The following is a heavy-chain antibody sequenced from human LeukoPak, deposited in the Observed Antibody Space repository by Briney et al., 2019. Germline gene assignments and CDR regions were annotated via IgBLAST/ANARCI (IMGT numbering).Heavy chain of an antibody. CDR2: IYSGGGT. CDR1: GFTVSSNY. J-gene: IGHJ3*02. D-gene: IGHD5-12*01. CDR3: ARMINGGYSGYDGRRRNAFDI. V-gene: IGHV3-53*01. Sequence: PGGSLRLSCAASGFTVSSNYMSWVRQAPGKGLEWVSVIYSGGGTYYADSVKGRFTISRDNSKNTLYLQMNSLRAEDTAVYYCARMINGGYSGYDGRRRNAFDIWGQGTMVTVSS.